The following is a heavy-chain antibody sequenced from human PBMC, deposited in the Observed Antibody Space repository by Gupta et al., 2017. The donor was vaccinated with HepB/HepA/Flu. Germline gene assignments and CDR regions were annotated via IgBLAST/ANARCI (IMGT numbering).Heavy chain of an antibody. CDR1: GGSISSYY. V-gene: IGHV4-59*01. CDR2: IYYSGST. CDR3: ARDSGSYRGGLDY. J-gene: IGHJ4*02. Sequence: QVQLQESGPGLVKPSETLSLTCTVSGGSISSYYWSWIRQPPGKGLEWIGYIYYSGSTNYNPSLKSRVTISVDTSKNQFSLKLSSVTAADTAVYYCARDSGSYRGGLDYWGQGTLVTVSS. D-gene: IGHD1-26*01.